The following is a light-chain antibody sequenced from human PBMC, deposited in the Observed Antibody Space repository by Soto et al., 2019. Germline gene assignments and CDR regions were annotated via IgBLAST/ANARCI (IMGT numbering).Light chain of an antibody. CDR2: GAS. V-gene: IGKV3-20*01. J-gene: IGKJ1*01. Sequence: EIVLTQSPGTLSLSPGERATLSCRASQSVSSNFLAWYQQKPGQAPRLLIYGASSRATGIPDRFGGSGSGTDFTLTISPLAPEHSAVYFCQQYGTSPPWTFGQGKKVEI. CDR1: QSVSSNF. CDR3: QQYGTSPPWT.